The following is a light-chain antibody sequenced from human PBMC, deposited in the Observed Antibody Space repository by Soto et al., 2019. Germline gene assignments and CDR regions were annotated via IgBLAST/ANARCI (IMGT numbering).Light chain of an antibody. V-gene: IGKV3-11*01. CDR3: HQRSSWPWT. Sequence: EIVLTQSPATLSLSPGERATLSCRASQSVSSYLAWYQQKPGQAPRLLIYDASNRATGIPARFSGSGSGTDFTLTISSLEPEDFAVYYCHQRSSWPWTFGQGTKVDI. J-gene: IGKJ1*01. CDR1: QSVSSY. CDR2: DAS.